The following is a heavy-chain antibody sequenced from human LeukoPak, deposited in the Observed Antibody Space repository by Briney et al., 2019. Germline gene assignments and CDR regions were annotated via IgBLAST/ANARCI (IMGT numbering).Heavy chain of an antibody. J-gene: IGHJ4*02. CDR3: AGSSPQFDY. Sequence: PGGSLRLSCAASGFTVNNNCMNWVRQAPGKGLEWVAFIRYDGSNKYYADSEKGRFTISRDNSKNTLYLQMNSLRAEDTAVYYCAGSSPQFDYWGQGTLVTVSS. D-gene: IGHD6-6*01. CDR1: GFTVNNNC. CDR2: IRYDGSNK. V-gene: IGHV3-30*02.